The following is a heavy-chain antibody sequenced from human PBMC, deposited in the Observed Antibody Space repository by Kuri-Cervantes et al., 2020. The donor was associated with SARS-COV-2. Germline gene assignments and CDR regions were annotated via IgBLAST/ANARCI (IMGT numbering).Heavy chain of an antibody. V-gene: IGHV3-48*03. CDR2: ISSSGNTI. Sequence: GGSLRLSCAASGFTFSSYEMNWVRQAPGKGLEWVSYISSSGNTIYYADSVKGRFTVSRDNAKNSLFLQFNSLRAEDTAVYYCARDEVRGGYCHHYMDVWGKGTTVTVSS. CDR1: GFTFSSYE. D-gene: IGHD3-22*01. CDR3: ARDEVRGGYCHHYMDV. J-gene: IGHJ6*03.